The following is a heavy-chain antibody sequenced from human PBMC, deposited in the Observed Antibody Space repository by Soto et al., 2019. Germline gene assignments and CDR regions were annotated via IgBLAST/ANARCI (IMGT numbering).Heavy chain of an antibody. D-gene: IGHD5-12*01. Sequence: EVQLVESGGGLVKPGGSLRLSCAASGFTFSNAWMSWVRQAPGKGLEWVGRIKSKPDGGTTDYAAPVKGRFTISRDDSKNTLYLQMNSLKTEYTAVYYCTTDCRRVATPPPRAFDIWGQGTMVTVSS. CDR2: IKSKPDGGTT. V-gene: IGHV3-15*01. J-gene: IGHJ3*02. CDR3: TTDCRRVATPPPRAFDI. CDR1: GFTFSNAW.